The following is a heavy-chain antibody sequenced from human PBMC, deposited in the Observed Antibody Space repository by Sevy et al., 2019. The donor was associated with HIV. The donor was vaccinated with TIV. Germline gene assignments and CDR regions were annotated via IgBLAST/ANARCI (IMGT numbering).Heavy chain of an antibody. J-gene: IGHJ4*02. CDR3: ARAFCSGGRCYSLAY. D-gene: IGHD2-15*01. CDR1: GYTFTTYR. CDR2: ISPHNGDT. Sequence: ASVKVSCKASGYTFTTYRITWVRQAPGQGLEWMGWISPHNGDTNYAPKDRGRVTMTTDTSTSKAYMELRSLRSDDTAVYYCARAFCSGGRCYSLAYWGQGTLVTVSS. V-gene: IGHV1-18*04.